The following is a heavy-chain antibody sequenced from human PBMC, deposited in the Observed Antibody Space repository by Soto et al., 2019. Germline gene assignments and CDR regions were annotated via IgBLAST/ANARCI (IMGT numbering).Heavy chain of an antibody. CDR3: ARGERLAYGMDV. V-gene: IGHV4-34*01. CDR1: GLSFSGSY. Sequence: SETLSLTCALNGLSFSGSYSGWIRQLPGKGLEWIGEINHSGSTNYNPSFKSRVSISVDTSKNQFSLKLSSVTAADTAVYYCARGERLAYGMDVWGQGTTVT. CDR2: INHSGST. D-gene: IGHD1-1*01. J-gene: IGHJ6*02.